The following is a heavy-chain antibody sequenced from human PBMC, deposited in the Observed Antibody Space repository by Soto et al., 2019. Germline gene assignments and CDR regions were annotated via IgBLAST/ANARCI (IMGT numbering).Heavy chain of an antibody. CDR3: AKRATGTYFDY. D-gene: IGHD1-1*01. CDR1: GFTFSSYA. V-gene: IGHV3-23*01. CDR2: ISGSGDGT. J-gene: IGHJ4*02. Sequence: EVQLLESGGGLVQPGGSLRLSCAASGFTFSSYAMSWVRQAPGKGLDWVSVISGSGDGTYYADSVKVRFTISRDNSKNTLYLQMNSLRAEDTAVYYCAKRATGTYFDYWGQGTLVTVSS.